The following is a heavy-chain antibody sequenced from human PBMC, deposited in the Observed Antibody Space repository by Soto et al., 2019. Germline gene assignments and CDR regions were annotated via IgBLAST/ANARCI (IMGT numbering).Heavy chain of an antibody. CDR2: IYYIGST. J-gene: IGHJ5*02. CDR1: GGSINNYY. Sequence: SETLSLTCTVSGGSINNYYWSWIRQPPGKGLEWIGYIYYIGSTNYNPSLKSRVTMSVDTSNDQFSLKLSSVTAADTAVYYCARGVKRGQQLKNWFDPWGQGTLVT. V-gene: IGHV4-59*01. D-gene: IGHD6-13*01. CDR3: ARGVKRGQQLKNWFDP.